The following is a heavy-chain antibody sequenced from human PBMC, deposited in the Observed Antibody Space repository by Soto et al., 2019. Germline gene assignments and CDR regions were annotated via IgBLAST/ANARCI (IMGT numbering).Heavy chain of an antibody. CDR3: AKNQGVELVPLATVDWFDP. V-gene: IGHV3-23*01. Sequence: PGGSLRLSXAASGFTFENFGMSWVRQAPGKGLEWISSISGSGLNKYYADSVKGRFTISRDNSKNTVYLELSNLRAEDTAVYHCAKNQGVELVPLATVDWFDPWGQGSVVTVSS. D-gene: IGHD1-26*01. J-gene: IGHJ5*02. CDR2: ISGSGLNK. CDR1: GFTFENFG.